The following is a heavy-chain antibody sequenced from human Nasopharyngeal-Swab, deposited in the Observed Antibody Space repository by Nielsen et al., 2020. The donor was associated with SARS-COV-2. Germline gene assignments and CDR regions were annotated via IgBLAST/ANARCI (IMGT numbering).Heavy chain of an antibody. CDR3: AKGNYYDSSGLFDH. D-gene: IGHD3-22*01. CDR2: ITWNSGNI. V-gene: IGHV3-9*01. Sequence: GGSLRLSCAASGFTFDDYAMPWVRQAPGKGLEWVSGITWNSGNIGYADSVKGRFTISRDNAKNSLYLQMNSLRAEDTALYYCAKGNYYDSSGLFDHWGQGTLVTVSS. CDR1: GFTFDDYA. J-gene: IGHJ4*02.